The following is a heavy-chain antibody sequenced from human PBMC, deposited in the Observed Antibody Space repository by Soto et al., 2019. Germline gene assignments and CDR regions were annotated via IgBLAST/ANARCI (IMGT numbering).Heavy chain of an antibody. CDR1: GFTFSDHY. Sequence: EVQLVESGGGLVQPGGSLRLSCAASGFTFSDHYMDWVRQSPGKGLEWVGRIRNRANSHTTVYAASVKGRFTISRDDSKNSVFLEMNSLKTEDTAVYYCATLERIVGGTWEYWGQGTLVTVSS. J-gene: IGHJ4*02. CDR2: IRNRANSHTT. V-gene: IGHV3-72*01. CDR3: ATLERIVGGTWEY. D-gene: IGHD1-26*01.